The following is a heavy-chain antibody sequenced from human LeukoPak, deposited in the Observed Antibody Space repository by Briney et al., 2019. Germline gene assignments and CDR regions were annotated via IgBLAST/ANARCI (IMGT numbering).Heavy chain of an antibody. CDR3: AKHHYFDRSDVNWFDP. D-gene: IGHD3-22*01. J-gene: IGHJ5*02. V-gene: IGHV3-23*01. CDR2: ITASGGRT. CDR1: GFTFSSYS. Sequence: GGSLRLSCAASGFTFSSYSMSWVRQAPGKGLEWVSGITASGGRTYFADSVKGRFTISRDNSKNTLYLQMNSLRAEDTAVYYCAKHHYFDRSDVNWFDPWGQGTLVTVSS.